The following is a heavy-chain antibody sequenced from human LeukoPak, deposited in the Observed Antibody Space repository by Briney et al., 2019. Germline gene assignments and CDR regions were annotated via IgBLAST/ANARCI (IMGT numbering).Heavy chain of an antibody. J-gene: IGHJ4*02. V-gene: IGHV3-48*02. Sequence: GGSLRLSCAASGFTFSTYSVNWLRQAPGKGLEYLAYINRDSSATYYADSVKGRFTVSRDNAKNSLYLQLSGLRDEDTAVYYCVRDDSWAFDYWGLGTLVTVSS. D-gene: IGHD2-15*01. CDR2: INRDSSAT. CDR3: VRDDSWAFDY. CDR1: GFTFSTYS.